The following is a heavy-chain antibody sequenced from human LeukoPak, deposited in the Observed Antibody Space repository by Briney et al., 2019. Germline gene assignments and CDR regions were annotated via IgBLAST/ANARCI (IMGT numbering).Heavy chain of an antibody. V-gene: IGHV1-69*13. CDR1: GGTFSSYA. D-gene: IGHD6-19*01. Sequence: ASVKVSCKASGGTFSSYAISWVRQAPGQGLEWMGGIIPIFGTANYAQKFQGRVTITADESTGTAYMELSSLRSEDTAVYYCARAMREQWLASHMDVWGKGTTVTVSS. CDR3: ARAMREQWLASHMDV. CDR2: IIPIFGTA. J-gene: IGHJ6*03.